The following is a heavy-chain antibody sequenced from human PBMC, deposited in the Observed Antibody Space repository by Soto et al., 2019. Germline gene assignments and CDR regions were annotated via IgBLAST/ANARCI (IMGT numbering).Heavy chain of an antibody. J-gene: IGHJ4*02. Sequence: GGSLRLSCVASGFTFSFYSMSWVRKATGKGLEWVSAVDNAGGTSYADSVKGRFTISRDNSKNTLYLQMNSLRAEDTAVYYCAKDYPRSGSPGLELDSWGQRTLVTVSS. CDR1: GFTFSFYS. V-gene: IGHV3-23*01. D-gene: IGHD3-10*01. CDR2: VDNAGGT. CDR3: AKDYPRSGSPGLELDS.